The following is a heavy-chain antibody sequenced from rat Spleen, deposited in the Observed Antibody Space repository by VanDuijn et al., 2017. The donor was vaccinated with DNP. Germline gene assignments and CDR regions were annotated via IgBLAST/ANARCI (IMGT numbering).Heavy chain of an antibody. Sequence: EVQLQESGPGLVKPSQSLSLTCSVTGHPITSNYWGWIRKFPGNKLEWMGYINSAGSTNYNPSLKSRISITRDTSKNQFFLQLNSVTTEDTATYYCARWSRYFDYWGQGVMVTVSS. J-gene: IGHJ2*01. CDR3: ARWSRYFDY. CDR2: INSAGST. V-gene: IGHV3-3*01. CDR1: GHPITSNY.